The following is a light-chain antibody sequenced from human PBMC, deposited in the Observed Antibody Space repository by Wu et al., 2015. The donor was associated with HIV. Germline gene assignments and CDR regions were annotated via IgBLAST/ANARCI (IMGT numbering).Light chain of an antibody. CDR3: TKSYNSALKGP. CDR2: AAS. V-gene: IGKV1-27*01. CDR1: QGISNF. Sequence: DIQMTQSPSSLSASVGDRVTITCRASQGISNFLAWYQQKPGKPPKVLIYAASTLQSGVPSRFSGSGSGTDFTLTISSLQPEDVATYYCTKSYNSALKGPFGQGDQGRKSN. J-gene: IGKJ1*01.